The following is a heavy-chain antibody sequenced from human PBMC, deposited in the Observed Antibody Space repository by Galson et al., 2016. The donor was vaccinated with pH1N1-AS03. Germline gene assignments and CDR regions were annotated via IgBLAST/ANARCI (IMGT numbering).Heavy chain of an antibody. CDR1: GYTFTNYA. V-gene: IGHV1-3*01. J-gene: IGHJ4*02. Sequence: SVKVSCKASGYTFTNYAVHWVRQAPGQRLEWMGWINGGNGNTKFSRKFQGRVTLTRDTSASTAYMELSSLRSEDTAVYYCVRGDGGNNFDFWGQGTLVTVSS. CDR2: INGGNGNT. D-gene: IGHD4-23*01. CDR3: VRGDGGNNFDF.